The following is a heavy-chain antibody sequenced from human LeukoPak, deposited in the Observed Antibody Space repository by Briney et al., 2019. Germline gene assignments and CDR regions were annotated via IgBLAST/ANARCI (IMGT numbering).Heavy chain of an antibody. J-gene: IGHJ5*02. CDR1: GGSISSSSYY. Sequence: PSETLSLTCTVSGGSISSSSYYWGWIRQPPGKGLEWIGSIYYSGSTYYNPSLKSRVTISVDTSKNQFSLKLSSVTAADTAVYYCAREVGGSSGPWGQGTLVTVSS. D-gene: IGHD6-13*01. V-gene: IGHV4-39*02. CDR3: AREVGGSSGP. CDR2: IYYSGST.